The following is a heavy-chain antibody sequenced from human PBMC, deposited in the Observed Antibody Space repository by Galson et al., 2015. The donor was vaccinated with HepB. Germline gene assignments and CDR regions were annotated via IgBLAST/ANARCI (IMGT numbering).Heavy chain of an antibody. V-gene: IGHV3-21*01. J-gene: IGHJ1*01. D-gene: IGHD6-13*01. CDR3: ARGGSGYSSSWYGRNAEYFQH. Sequence: SLRLSCAASGFTFSSYGMNWVRQAPGKGLEWVSSISSSSSYIYYADSVKGRFTISRDNAKNSLYLQMNSLRAEDTAVYYCARGGSGYSSSWYGRNAEYFQHWGQGTLVTVSS. CDR2: ISSSSSYI. CDR1: GFTFSSYG.